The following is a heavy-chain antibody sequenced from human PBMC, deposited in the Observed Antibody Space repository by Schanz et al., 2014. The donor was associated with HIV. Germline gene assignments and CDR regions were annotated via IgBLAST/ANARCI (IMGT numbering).Heavy chain of an antibody. CDR3: ARGGYYRGVGDYYVTTFDY. V-gene: IGHV1-18*01. D-gene: IGHD2-21*01. J-gene: IGHJ3*01. CDR2: ISTSNGNT. CDR1: GGTFSSYA. Sequence: QVQLVQSGAEVKKPGSSVKVSCTASGGTFSSYAISWVRQAPGQGLEWMGWISTSNGNTNYAQKFQGRVTMTTDTSTSTAYMELSSLRSDDTAVYYCARGGYYRGVGDYYVTTFDYWGRGTKVTVSS.